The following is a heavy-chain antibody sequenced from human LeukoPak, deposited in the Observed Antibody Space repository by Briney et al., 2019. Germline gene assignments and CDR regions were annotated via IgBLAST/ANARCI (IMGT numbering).Heavy chain of an antibody. CDR3: ATRGY. V-gene: IGHV4-59*08. J-gene: IGHJ4*02. D-gene: IGHD3-10*01. CDR2: IYNSGSN. CDR1: GGSISSDY. Sequence: SEALSLTCTVSGGSISSDYWQWIRQPPGKGLEWIGYIYNSGSNNYNPSLKSRVTISIDTSKNQFSLKLTSVTAADAAVYYCATRGYWGQGTLVTVSS.